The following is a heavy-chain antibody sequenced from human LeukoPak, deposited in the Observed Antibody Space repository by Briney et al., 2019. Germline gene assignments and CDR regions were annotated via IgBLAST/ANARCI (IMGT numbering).Heavy chain of an antibody. V-gene: IGHV1-8*01. Sequence: AAVKVSCKDSGYTFTSYDINWVRQAPGQGVEWMGWMNPNRGNTDYAQKSQGRVTMTRNTSTSTAYMELSSLRSEDTAVYSCAIQYPGIASYYFDYWGRGTLVSVSS. J-gene: IGHJ4*02. CDR3: AIQYPGIASYYFDY. CDR1: GYTFTSYD. D-gene: IGHD6-13*01. CDR2: MNPNRGNT.